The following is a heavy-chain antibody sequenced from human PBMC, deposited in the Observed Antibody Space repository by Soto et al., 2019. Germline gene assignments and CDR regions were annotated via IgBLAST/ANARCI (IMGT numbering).Heavy chain of an antibody. CDR3: ARTLGSGISDY. CDR2: IHYNGVT. J-gene: IGHJ4*02. Sequence: SQTLSLTCSVSGASISAYVWSWVRQPPGKGLEWIAYIHYNGVTNFDPSLKSRVTISRDTSKNQFSLKVGSVTAADTAVYFCARTLGSGISDYWGPGALVTVSS. D-gene: IGHD3-10*01. V-gene: IGHV4-59*01. CDR1: GASISAYV.